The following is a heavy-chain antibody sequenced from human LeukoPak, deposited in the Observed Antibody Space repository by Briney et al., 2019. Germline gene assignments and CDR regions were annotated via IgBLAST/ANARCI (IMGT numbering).Heavy chain of an antibody. CDR3: ARDLSTRRGVAGGFDY. D-gene: IGHD6-19*01. CDR2: ISSSSSTI. V-gene: IGHV3-48*01. J-gene: IGHJ4*02. CDR1: GFTFSSYS. Sequence: GGSLRLSCAASGFTFSSYSMNWVRQAPGKGLEWVSYISSSSSTIYYADSVKGRFTISRDNAKNSLYLQMNSLRAEDTAVYYCARDLSTRRGVAGGFDYWGQGTLVTVSS.